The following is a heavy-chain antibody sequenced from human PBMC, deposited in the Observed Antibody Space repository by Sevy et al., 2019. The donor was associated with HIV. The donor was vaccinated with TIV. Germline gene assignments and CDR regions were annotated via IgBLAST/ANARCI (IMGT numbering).Heavy chain of an antibody. J-gene: IGHJ6*02. V-gene: IGHV4-34*01. Sequence: SETLSLTCAVYGGSFSGYYWRWIRQPPGKGLEWIGEINHSGSTNYNPSLKSRVTISVDTSKNQFSLKLSSVTAADTAVYYCASGALLYYYGMDVWGQGTTVTVSS. CDR1: GGSFSGYY. D-gene: IGHD3-10*01. CDR3: ASGALLYYYGMDV. CDR2: INHSGST.